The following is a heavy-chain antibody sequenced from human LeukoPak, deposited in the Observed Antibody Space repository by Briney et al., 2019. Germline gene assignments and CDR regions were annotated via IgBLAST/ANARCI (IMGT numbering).Heavy chain of an antibody. CDR1: GFTFSSYA. J-gene: IGHJ4*02. Sequence: GGSLRLSCAASGFTFSSYAMSWVRQAPGKGLEWVSGISWNSGSIGYADSVKGRFTISRDNAKNSLYLQMNSLRAEDTALYYCAKDMEAVAAHDFDYWGQGTLVTVPS. D-gene: IGHD6-19*01. V-gene: IGHV3-9*01. CDR3: AKDMEAVAAHDFDY. CDR2: ISWNSGSI.